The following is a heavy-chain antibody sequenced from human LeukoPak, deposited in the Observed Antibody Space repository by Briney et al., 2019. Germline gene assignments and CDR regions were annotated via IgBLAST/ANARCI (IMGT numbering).Heavy chain of an antibody. CDR1: GGSISSYY. Sequence: SETLSLTCTVSGGSISSYYWSWIRQPAGKGLEWIGRIYTSGTSGSTNYNPSLKSRVTMSVDTSKNQFSLKLSSVTAADTAVYYCARGTLNYYYMDVWGKGTTVTVSS. CDR3: ARGTLNYYYMDV. J-gene: IGHJ6*03. V-gene: IGHV4-4*07. CDR2: IYTSGTSGST.